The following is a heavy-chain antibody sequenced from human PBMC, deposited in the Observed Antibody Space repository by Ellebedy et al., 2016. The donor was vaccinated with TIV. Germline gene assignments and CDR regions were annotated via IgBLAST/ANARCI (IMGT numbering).Heavy chain of an antibody. CDR3: ARGPTIFGADYYYYGMDV. V-gene: IGHV4-59*01. CDR1: GGPISSYY. CDR2: IYYSGST. J-gene: IGHJ6*02. Sequence: MPSETLSLTCTVSGGPISSYYWSWIRQPPGKGLEWIGYIYYSGSTNYNPSLKSRVTISVDTSKNQFSLKLSSVTAADTAAYYCARGPTIFGADYYYYGMDVWGQGTTVTVSS. D-gene: IGHD3-10*02.